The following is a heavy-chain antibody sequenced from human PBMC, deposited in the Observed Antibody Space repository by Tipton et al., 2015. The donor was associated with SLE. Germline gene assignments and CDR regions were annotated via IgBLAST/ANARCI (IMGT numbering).Heavy chain of an antibody. J-gene: IGHJ4*02. CDR2: TYYSGST. V-gene: IGHV4-59*08. CDR1: GGSISSYY. D-gene: IGHD6-13*01. Sequence: TLSLTCTVSGGSISSYYWSWIRQPPGKGLEWIGYTYYSGSTNYNPSLKSRVTISVDTSKNQFSLKLSSVTAADTAVYYCARQPIAAAGTSNYFDYWGQGTLVTVSS. CDR3: ARQPIAAAGTSNYFDY.